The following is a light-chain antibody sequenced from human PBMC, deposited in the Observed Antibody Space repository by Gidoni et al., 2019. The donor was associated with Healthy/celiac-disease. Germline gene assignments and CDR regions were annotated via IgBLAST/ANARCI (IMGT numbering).Light chain of an antibody. CDR2: GAS. CDR3: QQYGSSPRT. CDR1: QSVSSSC. Sequence: SQSVSSSCLACYQQKPGQAPRLLIYGASSRATGIPDRFSGSVSGTDFTLPIRRLGPEDCAVYYCQQYGSSPRTFGQGTKVEIK. J-gene: IGKJ1*01. V-gene: IGKV3-20*01.